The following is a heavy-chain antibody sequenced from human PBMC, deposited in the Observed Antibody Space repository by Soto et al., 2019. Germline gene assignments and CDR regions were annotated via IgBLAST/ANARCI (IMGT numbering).Heavy chain of an antibody. J-gene: IGHJ4*02. Sequence: EVQLVESGGGLVQPGGSLRLSCAASGFTFSSYSMNWVRQAPGKGLEWDSYISSSSSTIYYADSVKGRFTISRDNAKNSLYLQMNSLRDEDTAVYYCARADDTAVAGTGFDYWGQGTLVTVSS. CDR1: GFTFSSYS. V-gene: IGHV3-48*02. CDR3: ARADDTAVAGTGFDY. CDR2: ISSSSSTI. D-gene: IGHD6-19*01.